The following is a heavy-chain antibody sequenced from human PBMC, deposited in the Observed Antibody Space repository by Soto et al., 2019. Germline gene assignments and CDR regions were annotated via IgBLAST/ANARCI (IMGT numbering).Heavy chain of an antibody. CDR2: IYHSGST. CDR3: ARLGFYYDSSGYDY. J-gene: IGHJ4*02. V-gene: IGHV4-38-2*01. Sequence: SETLSLTCAVSGYSISSGYYWGWIRQPPGKGLEWIGSIYHSGSTYYNPSLKSRVTISVDTSKNQFSLKLSSVTAADTAVYYCARLGFYYDSSGYDYWGQGTLVT. CDR1: GYSISSGYY. D-gene: IGHD3-22*01.